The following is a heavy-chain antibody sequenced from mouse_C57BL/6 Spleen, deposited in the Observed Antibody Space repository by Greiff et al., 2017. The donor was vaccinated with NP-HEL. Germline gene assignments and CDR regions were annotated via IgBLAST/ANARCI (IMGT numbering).Heavy chain of an antibody. CDR2: IYPGDGDT. D-gene: IGHD2-4*01. V-gene: IGHV1-80*01. J-gene: IGHJ2*01. Sequence: VQLQQSGAELVKPGASVKISCKASGYAFSSYWMNWVKQRPGKGLEWIGQIYPGDGDTNYNGKFKGKATLTADKSSSTAYMQLSSLTSEDSAVYFCARCYDYDSYYFDYWGQGTTLTVSS. CDR3: ARCYDYDSYYFDY. CDR1: GYAFSSYW.